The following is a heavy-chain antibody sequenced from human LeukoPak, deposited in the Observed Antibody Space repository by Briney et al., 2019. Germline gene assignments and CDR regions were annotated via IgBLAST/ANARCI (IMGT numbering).Heavy chain of an antibody. CDR2: IYHSGST. Sequence: PSETLSLTCTVSGYSINNGYYWGWIRPPPGKGLEWIGSIYHSGSTYYDPSLKSRVTISVDTSKNQFSLKLSSVTALDTAVYYCARGDVVSGYYVSFDYWGQGTLVTVSS. CDR1: GYSINNGYY. J-gene: IGHJ4*02. D-gene: IGHD3-22*01. CDR3: ARGDVVSGYYVSFDY. V-gene: IGHV4-38-2*02.